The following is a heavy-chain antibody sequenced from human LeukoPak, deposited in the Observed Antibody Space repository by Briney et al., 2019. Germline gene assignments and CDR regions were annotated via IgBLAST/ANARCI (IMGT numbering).Heavy chain of an antibody. J-gene: IGHJ4*02. CDR2: IIPIFGTA. D-gene: IGHD6-13*01. CDR3: ARWYPRSDPTFDY. V-gene: IGHV1-69*13. Sequence: ASVKVSCKASGYTFTTYAMNWVRQAPGQGLEWMGGIIPIFGTANYAQKFQGRVTITADESTSTAYMELSSLRSEDTAVYYCARWYPRSDPTFDYWGQGTLVTVSS. CDR1: GYTFTTYA.